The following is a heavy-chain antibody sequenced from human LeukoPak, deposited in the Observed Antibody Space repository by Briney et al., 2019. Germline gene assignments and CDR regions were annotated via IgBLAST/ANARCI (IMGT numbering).Heavy chain of an antibody. J-gene: IGHJ4*02. D-gene: IGHD3-22*01. V-gene: IGHV4-39*02. Sequence: SETLSLTCTVSGGSISSSSYYWGWIRQPPGKGLEWIGSIYYSGSTYYNPSLKSRVTISVDTSKNQFSLKLSSVTAADTAVYYCAKDYYDTPDYWGQGTLVTVSS. CDR2: IYYSGST. CDR1: GGSISSSSYY. CDR3: AKDYYDTPDY.